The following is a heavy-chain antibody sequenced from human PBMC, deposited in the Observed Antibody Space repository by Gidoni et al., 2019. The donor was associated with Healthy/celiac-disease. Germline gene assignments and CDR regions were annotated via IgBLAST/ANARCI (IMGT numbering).Heavy chain of an antibody. D-gene: IGHD3-22*01. Sequence: EVQLVESGGGLVKPGGSFRLSCAACGFTFSNAWLNWVRQAPGKGLEWVGRIKSKTDGGTTDYAAPVKGRFTISRDDSKNTLYLQMNSLKTEDTAVYYCTTEDSSGYYYVDYFDYWGQGTLVTVSS. V-gene: IGHV3-15*07. CDR2: IKSKTDGGTT. J-gene: IGHJ4*02. CDR1: GFTFSNAW. CDR3: TTEDSSGYYYVDYFDY.